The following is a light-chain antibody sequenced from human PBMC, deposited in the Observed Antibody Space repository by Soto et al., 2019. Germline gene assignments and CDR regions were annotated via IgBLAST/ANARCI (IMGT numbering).Light chain of an antibody. CDR3: QQYDSYPLT. J-gene: IGKJ4*01. V-gene: IGKV1-5*02. Sequence: DIQMTQSPSTLSASVGDRVTIICRASQSINRWLAWYQQTPGKAPKLLIHDASSLESGVPLRFSGTGAGTDFTLTISSLQSDDLATYYCQQYDSYPLTFGGGTKVEIK. CDR2: DAS. CDR1: QSINRW.